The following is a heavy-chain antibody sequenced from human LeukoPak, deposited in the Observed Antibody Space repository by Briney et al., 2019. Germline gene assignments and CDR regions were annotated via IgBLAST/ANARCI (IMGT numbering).Heavy chain of an antibody. CDR3: ARDQRVTERFLEWLEWAFDI. J-gene: IGHJ3*02. D-gene: IGHD3-3*01. V-gene: IGHV1-2*02. Sequence: ASVKVSCKASGYTFTGYYMHWVRQAPGQGLEWMGWINPNSGGTNYAQKFQGRVTMTRDTSISTAYMELSRLRSDDTAVYYCARDQRVTERFLEWLEWAFDIWGQGTMVTVSS. CDR2: INPNSGGT. CDR1: GYTFTGYY.